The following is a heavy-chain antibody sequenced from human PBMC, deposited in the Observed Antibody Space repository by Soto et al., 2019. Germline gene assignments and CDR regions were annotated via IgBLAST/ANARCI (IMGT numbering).Heavy chain of an antibody. V-gene: IGHV1-18*01. CDR1: GYTFTDYG. Sequence: QVQLVQSGPEVKKPGASLKVSCKTSGYTFTDYGITWVRQAPGQVLEWMGWISTDKGNTKYAQKFQGRVTMTTDTSTSTGYMELRSLRSDDTAVYYCATRSPAFDYWGQGTLVTVST. CDR2: ISTDKGNT. J-gene: IGHJ4*02. CDR3: ATRSPAFDY.